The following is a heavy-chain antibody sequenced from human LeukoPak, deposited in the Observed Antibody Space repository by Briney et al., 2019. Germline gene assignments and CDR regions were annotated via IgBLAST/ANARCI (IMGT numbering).Heavy chain of an antibody. CDR3: AKADTGGNYFDH. CDR2: IDVGGGNT. V-gene: IGHV3-23*01. D-gene: IGHD1-26*01. Sequence: PGGSLRLSCVASGFTFSSCAMSWVRQAPGKGLEWVSAIDVGGGNTYYADSVKGRFTFFRDNFKNTLHLQMNSLRAEDTAVYYCAKADTGGNYFDHWGQGTLVTVSS. CDR1: GFTFSSCA. J-gene: IGHJ4*02.